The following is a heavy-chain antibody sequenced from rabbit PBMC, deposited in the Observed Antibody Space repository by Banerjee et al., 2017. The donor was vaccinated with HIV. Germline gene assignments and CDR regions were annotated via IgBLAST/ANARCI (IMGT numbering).Heavy chain of an antibody. CDR1: GFDFSSYG. D-gene: IGHD8-1*01. J-gene: IGHJ6*01. Sequence: QEQLEESGGGLVQPEGSLALTCKASGFDFSSYGISWVRQAPGKGLEWIACINTSSGNTVYATWAKGRFTISKTSSTTVALQMTSLTAADTATYFCARWAGSRDYSLWGPGTLVTVS. CDR2: INTSSGNT. V-gene: IGHV1S45*01. CDR3: ARWAGSRDYSL.